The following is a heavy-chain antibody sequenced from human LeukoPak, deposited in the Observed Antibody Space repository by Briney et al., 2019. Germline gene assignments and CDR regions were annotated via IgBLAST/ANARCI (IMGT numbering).Heavy chain of an antibody. CDR1: GFTFSSYA. J-gene: IGHJ4*02. V-gene: IGHV3-64D*09. Sequence: PGGSLRLSCSASGFTFSSYAMHWVRQAPGKGLEYVSAIRSNGGSTYYADSVKGRFTISRDNSKNTLYLQMSSLRAEDTAVYYCVEDLTAPGYALTPYFDYWGQGTLDPVSS. CDR2: IRSNGGST. D-gene: IGHD2-8*01. CDR3: VEDLTAPGYALTPYFDY.